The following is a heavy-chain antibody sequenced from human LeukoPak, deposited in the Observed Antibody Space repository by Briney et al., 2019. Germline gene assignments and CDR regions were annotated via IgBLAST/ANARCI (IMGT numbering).Heavy chain of an antibody. Sequence: GASVKVSCKASGYTFTSYYMHWVRQAPGQGLEWMGIINPSGGSTGYAQKFRGRVTMTRDTSTSTVYMDLSSLRSEGTAVYYCARDQGDGYKIARPQYWGQGTLVTVSS. D-gene: IGHD5-24*01. CDR2: INPSGGST. V-gene: IGHV1-46*01. CDR3: ARDQGDGYKIARPQY. J-gene: IGHJ4*02. CDR1: GYTFTSYY.